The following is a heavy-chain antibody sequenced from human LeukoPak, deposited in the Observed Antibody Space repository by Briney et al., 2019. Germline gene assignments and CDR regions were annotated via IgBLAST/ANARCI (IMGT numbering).Heavy chain of an antibody. CDR2: ISGSGGST. CDR1: GFTFSSYA. J-gene: IGHJ3*02. D-gene: IGHD6-19*01. CDR3: AKASSGWGGAFDI. Sequence: GGSLRLSCAASGFTFSSYAMSWVRQAPGKGLEWVSAISGSGGSTYYADSVKGRFTISRDNSKNTLYLQMNSLRAEDTAVYYWAKASSGWGGAFDIWGQGTMVTVSS. V-gene: IGHV3-23*01.